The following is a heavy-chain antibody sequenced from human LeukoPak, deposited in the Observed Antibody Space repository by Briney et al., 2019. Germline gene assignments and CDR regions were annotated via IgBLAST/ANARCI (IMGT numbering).Heavy chain of an antibody. CDR1: GFTFSSYA. J-gene: IGHJ4*02. CDR3: AKVRSIGGGYDFLDY. Sequence: GSLRLSCAASGFTFSSYAKSWVRQAPGKGLEWVSAISGSGGSTYYADSVKGRFTISRDNSKNTLYLQMNSLRAEDTAVYYCAKVRSIGGGYDFLDYWGQGTLVTVSS. D-gene: IGHD5-12*01. CDR2: ISGSGGST. V-gene: IGHV3-23*01.